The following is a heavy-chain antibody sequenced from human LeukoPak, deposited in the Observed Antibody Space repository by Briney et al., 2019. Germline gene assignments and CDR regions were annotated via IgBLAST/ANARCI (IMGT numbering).Heavy chain of an antibody. D-gene: IGHD2-15*01. CDR2: IYYSGST. Sequence: PSEXLSLTCTVSGGSISSYYWSWLRQPPGKGLEWIGYIYYSGSTNYNPSLKSRVTISVDTSKNQFSLKLSSVTAADTAVYYCARIGCSGGSCIDYWGQGTLVTVSS. J-gene: IGHJ4*02. CDR1: GGSISSYY. CDR3: ARIGCSGGSCIDY. V-gene: IGHV4-59*01.